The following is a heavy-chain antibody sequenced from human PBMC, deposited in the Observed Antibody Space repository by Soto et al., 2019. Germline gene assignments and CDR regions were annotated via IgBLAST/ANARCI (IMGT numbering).Heavy chain of an antibody. CDR1: GGTSSSYA. V-gene: IGHV1-69*13. CDR2: IIPIFGTA. Sequence: SVKVSCKASGGTSSSYAISWVRQAPGQGLEWMGGIIPIFGTANYAQKFQGRVTITADESTSTAYMELSSLRSEDTAVYYCARKADYYDSRVYGMDVWGQGTTVTVSS. D-gene: IGHD3-22*01. CDR3: ARKADYYDSRVYGMDV. J-gene: IGHJ6*02.